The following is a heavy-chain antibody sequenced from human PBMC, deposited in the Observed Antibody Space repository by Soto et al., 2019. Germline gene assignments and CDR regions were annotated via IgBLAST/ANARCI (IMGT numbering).Heavy chain of an antibody. CDR3: ATHPPYGPLDH. V-gene: IGHV3-33*01. CDR1: GLTFSSYG. Sequence: GGSLRLSCAASGLTFSSYGMHWVRQAPGKGLEWVAVIWYDGSNKYYADSVKGRFTISRDNSKNTLYLQMNSLRAEDTAVYYCATHPPYGPLDHCGQGTLVTVSS. D-gene: IGHD4-17*01. J-gene: IGHJ4*02. CDR2: IWYDGSNK.